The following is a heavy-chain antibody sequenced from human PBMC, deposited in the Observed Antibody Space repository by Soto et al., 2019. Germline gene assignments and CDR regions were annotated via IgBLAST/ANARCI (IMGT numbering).Heavy chain of an antibody. CDR1: GFTFSDSW. V-gene: IGHV3-7*01. CDR3: VRGGSNYAS. CDR2: IKPDESEK. D-gene: IGHD4-4*01. Sequence: EVQLVESGGGLVQPGWSLRLSCTASGFTFSDSWMTWVRQAPGKGLEWVARIKPDESEKKYADSVKGRFSISRDNAKNSMYLQMDSLRGEDTAVYYCVRGGSNYASWGQGTLVPVSS. J-gene: IGHJ5*02.